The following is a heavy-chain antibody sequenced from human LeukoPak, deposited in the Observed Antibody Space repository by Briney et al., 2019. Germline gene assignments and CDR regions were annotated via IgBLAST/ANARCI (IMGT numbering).Heavy chain of an antibody. V-gene: IGHV4-59*01. CDR2: LYYVGSA. D-gene: IGHD5-12*01. CDR3: AREGYSGYYFTNAPGWFDP. Sequence: SETLSLTCTESGGSIIGYYRSWIRQPPGERLGWRGHLYYVGSANYNPSLKCRVTISVDASNHQFPLILSSVTSAATTVYYCAREGYSGYYFTNAPGWFDPWGQGTMVTVSS. CDR1: GGSIIGYY. J-gene: IGHJ5*02.